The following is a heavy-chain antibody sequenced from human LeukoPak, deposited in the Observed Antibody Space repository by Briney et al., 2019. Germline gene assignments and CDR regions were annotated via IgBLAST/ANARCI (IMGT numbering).Heavy chain of an antibody. J-gene: IGHJ4*02. CDR3: ARDPVEIATTEFDY. Sequence: GASVKVSCKASGGTFSSYAISWVRQAPGQGLEWMGGIIPIFGTANYAQKFQGRVTITADESTSTAYMELSSLRSEDTAVYYCARDPVEIATTEFDYWGQGTLVTVSS. D-gene: IGHD5-24*01. V-gene: IGHV1-69*13. CDR2: IIPIFGTA. CDR1: GGTFSSYA.